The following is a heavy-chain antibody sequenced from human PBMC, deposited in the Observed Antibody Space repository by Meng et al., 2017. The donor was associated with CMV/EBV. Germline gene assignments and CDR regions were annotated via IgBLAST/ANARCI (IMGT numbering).Heavy chain of an antibody. J-gene: IGHJ5*02. Sequence: TLTDLGPCLVKPTRPLTLAFTLSVCSLRTSGVVVGWIRQPPGKALEWLALIYWDDDKRYSPSLKSRLTITKDTSKNQVVLTMTNMDPVDTATYYCAHQLRYFDWVNNWFDPWGQGTLVTVSS. CDR1: VCSLRTSGVV. V-gene: IGHV2-5*02. D-gene: IGHD3-9*01. CDR2: IYWDDDK. CDR3: AHQLRYFDWVNNWFDP.